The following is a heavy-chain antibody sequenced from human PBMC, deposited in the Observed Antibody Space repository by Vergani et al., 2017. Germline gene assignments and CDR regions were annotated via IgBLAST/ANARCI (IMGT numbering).Heavy chain of an antibody. D-gene: IGHD3-16*01. CDR1: GDSIISRSYY. Sequence: QMQLQESGPGLVKASETLSLTCTVSGDSIISRSYYWGWIRQPPGKGLDWIGSIYNSGNGDSSSSLKSRVTISADTSKNQFSLRLTSVTAADTAVYYCASGKYYSDSTSHFRGRYFDVWDRGTLVTV. V-gene: IGHV4-39*01. CDR2: IYNSGNG. J-gene: IGHJ2*01. CDR3: ASGKYYSDSTSHFRGRYFDV.